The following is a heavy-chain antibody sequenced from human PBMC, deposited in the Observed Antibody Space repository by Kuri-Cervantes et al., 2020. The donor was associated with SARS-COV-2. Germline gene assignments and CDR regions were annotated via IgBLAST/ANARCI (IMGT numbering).Heavy chain of an antibody. CDR1: GGSFRVYY. J-gene: IGHJ4*02. V-gene: IGHV4-34*01. Sequence: SQTLSLTCAVYGGSFRVYYWSWIRQPPGKGLEWIGEINHSGSTNYNPSLKTRVTISVNTSKNQFSLKLSSVTAADTAVYYCARVGAGVCSSASCYSRAFDYWGQGTLVTVSS. D-gene: IGHD2-2*02. CDR3: ARVGAGVCSSASCYSRAFDY. CDR2: INHSGST.